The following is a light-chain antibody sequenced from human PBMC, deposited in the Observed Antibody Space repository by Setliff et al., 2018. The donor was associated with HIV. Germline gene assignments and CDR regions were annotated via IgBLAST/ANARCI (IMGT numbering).Light chain of an antibody. CDR1: SSDVGAYNY. J-gene: IGLJ1*01. V-gene: IGLV2-11*01. Sequence: ALTQPRSVSGSPGQSVTVSCTGSSSDVGAYNYVSWYQQHPGKAPKLILFNVNKRPSGVPDRFSGSKSGDTASLTISGLQSEDEADYHCCSYAGTYGYIFGSGTKVTVL. CDR2: NVN. CDR3: CSYAGTYGYI.